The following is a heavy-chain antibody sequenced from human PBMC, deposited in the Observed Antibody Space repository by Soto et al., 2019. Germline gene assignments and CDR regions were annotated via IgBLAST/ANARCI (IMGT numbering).Heavy chain of an antibody. CDR3: ARTQEGIGDQIYYYYGMDV. D-gene: IGHD3-16*01. CDR2: ISSSSSYI. J-gene: IGHJ6*02. Sequence: EVQLVESGGGLVKPGGSLRLSCAASGFTFSSYSMNWVRQAPGKGLEWVSSISSSSSYIYYADSVKGRFTISRDNAKNSLYLQMNSLRAEDTAVYYCARTQEGIGDQIYYYYGMDVWGQGTTVTVSS. V-gene: IGHV3-21*01. CDR1: GFTFSSYS.